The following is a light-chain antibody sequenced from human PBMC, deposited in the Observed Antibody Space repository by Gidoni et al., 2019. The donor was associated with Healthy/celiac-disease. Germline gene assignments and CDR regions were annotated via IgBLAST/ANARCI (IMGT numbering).Light chain of an antibody. CDR1: QSVSSY. Sequence: EIELTQSPATLSLSPGERATLSCRASQSVSSYLAWYQQKPGQAPRLLIHDASNRATGIPARFSGSGSGTDFTLTISSLEPEDFAVYYCQQRSNWPQLTFGGGTKVEIK. CDR2: DAS. V-gene: IGKV3-11*01. CDR3: QQRSNWPQLT. J-gene: IGKJ4*01.